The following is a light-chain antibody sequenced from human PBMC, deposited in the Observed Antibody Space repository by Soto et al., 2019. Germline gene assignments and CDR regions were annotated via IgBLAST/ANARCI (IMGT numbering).Light chain of an antibody. CDR3: QQRSNVIT. CDR1: QSVSSY. V-gene: IGKV3-11*01. CDR2: DAS. Sequence: EIVLTQSPATLSLSPGERATLSCRASQSVSSYLAWYQQKPGQAPRLLISDASNRATGIPARFSGSGSGTDFTLTISSLEPEDFAVYYCQQRSNVITFGQGTRLEIK. J-gene: IGKJ5*01.